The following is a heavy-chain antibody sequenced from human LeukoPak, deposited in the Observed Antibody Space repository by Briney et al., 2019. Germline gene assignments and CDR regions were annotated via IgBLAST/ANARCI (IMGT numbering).Heavy chain of an antibody. D-gene: IGHD3-22*01. V-gene: IGHV3-48*03. CDR2: ICTSGRTK. CDR1: GFTFSSYE. CDR3: ARDRDPGYNDSSGYRRVNAFDI. J-gene: IGHJ3*02. Sequence: PGGSLRLSCAASGFTFSSYEMNWVRQAPGKGLEWVSYICTSGRTKYYADSVKGGFTIYRDNAKNSLYLQMNSLRAEDTAVYYCARDRDPGYNDSSGYRRVNAFDIWGQGTMVTVSS.